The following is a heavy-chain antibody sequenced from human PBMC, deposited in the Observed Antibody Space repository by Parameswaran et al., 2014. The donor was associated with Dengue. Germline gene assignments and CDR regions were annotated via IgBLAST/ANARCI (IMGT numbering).Heavy chain of an antibody. V-gene: IGHV3-30*04. D-gene: IGHD6-13*01. CDR3: ARGIAAAGWRANYYYYGMDV. J-gene: IGHJ6*02. Sequence: GSLRLSCAASGFTFSSYAMHWVRQAPGKGLEWVAVISYDGSNKYYADSVKGRFTITRDNSKNTLYLQMNSLRAEDTAVYYCARGIAAAGWRANYYYYGMDVWGQGTTVTVSS. CDR1: GFTFSSYA. CDR2: ISYDGSNK.